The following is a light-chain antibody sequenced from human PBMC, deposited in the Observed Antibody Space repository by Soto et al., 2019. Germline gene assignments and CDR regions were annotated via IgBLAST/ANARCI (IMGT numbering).Light chain of an antibody. J-gene: IGKJ4*01. Sequence: VMTQSPANLSVSPGEGVTLSCRASQNVASNIAWYQVKPAQPPRLLIYASSTRATGIPATFSDSGSGTQFSLTISSLQSEDSAVYYCQQYYHWGLSFGGGTKVEI. V-gene: IGKV3D-15*01. CDR2: ASS. CDR1: QNVASN. CDR3: QQYYHWGLS.